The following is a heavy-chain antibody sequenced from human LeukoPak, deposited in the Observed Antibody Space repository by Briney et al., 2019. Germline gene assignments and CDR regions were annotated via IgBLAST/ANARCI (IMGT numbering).Heavy chain of an antibody. Sequence: SVKFSCTASGGTFPSYAISWVRQAPGQGIEWMGRIIPILGIANYAQKFQGRATITADKSTSTAYMELSSLRSEDTAVYYCARSSGYYYAPFDYWGQGSLVTVS. CDR2: IIPILGIA. J-gene: IGHJ4*02. CDR3: ARSSGYYYAPFDY. CDR1: GGTFPSYA. V-gene: IGHV1-69*04. D-gene: IGHD3-22*01.